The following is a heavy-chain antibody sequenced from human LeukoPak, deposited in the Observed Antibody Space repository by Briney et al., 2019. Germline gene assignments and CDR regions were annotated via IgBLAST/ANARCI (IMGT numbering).Heavy chain of an antibody. CDR2: INHSGST. CDR1: GFTFSSYA. CDR3: ARDGTVTTGSYFDY. J-gene: IGHJ4*02. V-gene: IGHV4-34*01. D-gene: IGHD4-17*01. Sequence: GSLRLSCAASGFTFSSYAMSWVRQAPGKGLEWIGEINHSGSTNYNPSLKSRVTISVDTSKNQFSLKLSSVTAADTAVYYCARDGTVTTGSYFDYWGQGTLVTVSS.